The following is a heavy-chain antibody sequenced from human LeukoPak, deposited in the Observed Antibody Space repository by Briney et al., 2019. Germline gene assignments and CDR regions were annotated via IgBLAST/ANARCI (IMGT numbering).Heavy chain of an antibody. Sequence: GGTLRLSCAASGFTFSSYGMSWVRQAPGKGLEWVAFIRYDGSNKYYADSVKGRFTISRDNSKNTLFLQINSLRADDTAVYYCARDRAYPNDVFDIWGQGTMVTVSS. CDR3: ARDRAYPNDVFDI. D-gene: IGHD2-21*01. J-gene: IGHJ3*02. CDR2: IRYDGSNK. CDR1: GFTFSSYG. V-gene: IGHV3-30*02.